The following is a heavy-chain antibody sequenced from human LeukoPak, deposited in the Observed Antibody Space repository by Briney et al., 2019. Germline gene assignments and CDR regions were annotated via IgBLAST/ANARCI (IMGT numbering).Heavy chain of an antibody. CDR3: AKEGASSGMNYFDY. D-gene: IGHD6-13*01. V-gene: IGHV3-66*01. J-gene: IGHJ4*02. Sequence: QSGGSLRLSCAASGFTVSSNYMSWVRQAPGKGLEWVSVIYSGGSTYYADSVKGRFTISRDNSKNTLYLQMNSLRNEDSAVYYCAKEGASSGMNYFDYWGQGTLVTVSS. CDR2: IYSGGST. CDR1: GFTVSSNY.